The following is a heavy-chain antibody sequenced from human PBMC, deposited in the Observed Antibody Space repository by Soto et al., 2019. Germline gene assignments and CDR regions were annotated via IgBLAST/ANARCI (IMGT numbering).Heavy chain of an antibody. CDR2: IVVGSGNT. Sequence: GASVKVSCKASGFTFTSSAVQWVRQARGQRLEWIGWIVVGSGNTNYAQKFQERVTITRDMSTSTAYMELSSLRSEDTAVYYCAARGGSGWYDYGMDVWGQGTTVTV. D-gene: IGHD6-19*01. J-gene: IGHJ6*02. CDR3: AARGGSGWYDYGMDV. CDR1: GFTFTSSA. V-gene: IGHV1-58*01.